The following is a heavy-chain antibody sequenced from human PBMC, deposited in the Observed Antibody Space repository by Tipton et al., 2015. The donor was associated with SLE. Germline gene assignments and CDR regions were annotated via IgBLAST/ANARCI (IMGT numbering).Heavy chain of an antibody. Sequence: TLSLTCTVSGDSISTSNYYWGWIRQPPGKVLEWIGSINHGGVTHYNPSLKSRVTISVDTSMHQFSLKLSSVTAADTAVYYCARDQASDFVVVPLVNNWFDPWGQGSLVTVSS. J-gene: IGHJ5*02. V-gene: IGHV4-39*07. CDR3: ARDQASDFVVVPLVNNWFDP. CDR2: INHGGVT. D-gene: IGHD2-2*01. CDR1: GDSISTSNYY.